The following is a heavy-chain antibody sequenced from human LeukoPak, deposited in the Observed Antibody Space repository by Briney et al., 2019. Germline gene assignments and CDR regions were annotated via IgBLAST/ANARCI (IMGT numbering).Heavy chain of an antibody. CDR3: ARDLGGPGRYGMDV. CDR1: GYTFTSYG. J-gene: IGHJ6*02. V-gene: IGHV1-18*01. D-gene: IGHD3-10*01. CDR2: ISAYNGNT. Sequence: ASVKVSCKASGYTFTSYGISWVRQAPGQGLEWMGWISAYNGNTNYAQKLQGRVTMTTDTSTSTAYMELRSLRSDDTAVYYCARDLGGPGRYGMDVWGQGTTVTVSS.